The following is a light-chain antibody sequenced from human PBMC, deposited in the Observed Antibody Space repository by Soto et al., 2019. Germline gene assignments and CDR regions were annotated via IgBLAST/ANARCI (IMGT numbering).Light chain of an antibody. CDR1: QSVSSAY. V-gene: IGKV3-20*01. CDR2: GAS. Sequence: EIVLTQSPGTLSLSPGERATLSCRASQSVSSAYLAWYQQKPGQAPRLLISGASSRATGIPDRFSGSGSGTDFSLTISGLEPEDFAVYYCQQYGGSVPITFGQGTRLDMK. J-gene: IGKJ5*01. CDR3: QQYGGSVPIT.